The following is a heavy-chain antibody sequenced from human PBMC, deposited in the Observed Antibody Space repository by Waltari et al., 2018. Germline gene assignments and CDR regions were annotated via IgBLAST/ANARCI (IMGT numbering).Heavy chain of an antibody. CDR2: ISYDGSNK. CDR1: GFTFSSYA. D-gene: IGHD6-13*01. J-gene: IGHJ4*02. Sequence: QVQLVESGGGVVQPGRSLRLSCAASGFTFSSYAIHLVRQAPGKGLEWVAVISYDGSNKYYADSVKGRFTISRDNSKNTLYLQMNSLRAEDTAVYYCASIFLIAAAGMGFDYWGQGTLVTVSS. CDR3: ASIFLIAAAGMGFDY. V-gene: IGHV3-30-3*01.